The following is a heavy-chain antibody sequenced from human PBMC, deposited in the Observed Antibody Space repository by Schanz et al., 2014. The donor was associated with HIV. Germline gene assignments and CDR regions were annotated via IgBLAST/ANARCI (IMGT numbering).Heavy chain of an antibody. CDR3: ARGEAITYYYHYYGMDV. J-gene: IGHJ6*02. V-gene: IGHV3-48*02. Sequence: EVQLVESGGRLVQPGGSLRLSCVASGFTFSSYSMNWVRQAPGKGLEWVSYISISSTTIYYADSVKGRFTISRDNAKNSLFLQMNSLRDEDTAVYYCARGEAITYYYHYYGMDVWGQGTTVTVSS. CDR2: ISISSTTI. D-gene: IGHD1-20*01. CDR1: GFTFSSYS.